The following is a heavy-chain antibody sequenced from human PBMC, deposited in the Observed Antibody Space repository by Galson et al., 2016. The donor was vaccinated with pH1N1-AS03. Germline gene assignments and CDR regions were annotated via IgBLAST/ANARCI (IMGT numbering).Heavy chain of an antibody. V-gene: IGHV4-39*01. Sequence: SETLSLTCTVSGDSISSSGSYWGWIRQPPGKGLEWLGSIDYRGTAYYNPSLSSRVTLSVDTSRNQFSLKLTSVTAADTALYYCAQSRGGTMRDYWGQGTLVTVSS. J-gene: IGHJ4*02. CDR3: AQSRGGTMRDY. CDR2: IDYRGTA. CDR1: GDSISSSGSY. D-gene: IGHD4/OR15-4a*01.